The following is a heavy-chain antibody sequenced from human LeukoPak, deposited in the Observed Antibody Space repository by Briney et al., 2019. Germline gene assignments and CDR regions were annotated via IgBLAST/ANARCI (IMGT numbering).Heavy chain of an antibody. CDR2: ISSNGGST. CDR1: GFTFSSYA. Sequence: GSLRLSCAASGFTFSSYAMHWVRQAPGKGLEYVSAISSNGGSTYYANSVKGRFTISRDNSKNTLYLQMGSLRAEDMAVYYCARDPSYGDYRFFDYWGQGTLVTVSS. CDR3: ARDPSYGDYRFFDY. D-gene: IGHD4-17*01. V-gene: IGHV3-64*01. J-gene: IGHJ4*02.